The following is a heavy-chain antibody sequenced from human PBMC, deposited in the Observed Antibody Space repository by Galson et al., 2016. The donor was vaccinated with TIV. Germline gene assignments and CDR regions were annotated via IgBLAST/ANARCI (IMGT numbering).Heavy chain of an antibody. CDR1: GDTFSSFV. J-gene: IGHJ6*02. V-gene: IGHV1-69*13. Sequence: SVKVSCKASGDTFSSFVISWVRQAPGQGLEWMGGIIPLFGEAHYAQKFQGRVTISADESTSTVYMELSGLRSGDTAMYYCAKCSNTAMDTYYYYYGLDVWGQGTTVTVSS. D-gene: IGHD5-18*01. CDR2: IIPLFGEA. CDR3: AKCSNTAMDTYYYYYGLDV.